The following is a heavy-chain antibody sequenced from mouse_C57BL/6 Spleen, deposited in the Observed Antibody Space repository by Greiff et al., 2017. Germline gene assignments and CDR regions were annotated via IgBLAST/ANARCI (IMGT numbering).Heavy chain of an antibody. CDR2: IYPGSGST. Sequence: VQLQQSGAELVKPGASVKMSCKASGYTFTSYWITWVKQRPGQGLEWIGDIYPGSGSTNYNEKFKSKATLTVDTSSSTAYMQLSSLTSEDSAVYYCAREEGNYYAMDYWGQGTSVTVSS. D-gene: IGHD2-1*01. J-gene: IGHJ4*01. CDR1: GYTFTSYW. V-gene: IGHV1-55*01. CDR3: AREEGNYYAMDY.